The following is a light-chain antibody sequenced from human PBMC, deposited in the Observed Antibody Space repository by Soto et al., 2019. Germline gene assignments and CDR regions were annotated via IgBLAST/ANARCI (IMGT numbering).Light chain of an antibody. CDR2: DVT. CDR1: SSDVGGYNY. Sequence: QSALTQPRSVSGSPGLSVTISCTGTSSDVGGYNYVSWYKQHPGKAPKLIIYDVTKRPSGVPDRFSGSKSGNTASLTISGLQADDEGDYYCCSFEGTYTGVFGGGTKLTVL. J-gene: IGLJ3*02. V-gene: IGLV2-11*01. CDR3: CSFEGTYTGV.